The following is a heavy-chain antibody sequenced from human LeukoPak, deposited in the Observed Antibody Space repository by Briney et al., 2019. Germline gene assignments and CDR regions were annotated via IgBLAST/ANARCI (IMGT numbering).Heavy chain of an antibody. CDR1: GFTFSSYS. J-gene: IGHJ6*02. CDR3: ARSGGYSYGVYYYYYGMDV. D-gene: IGHD5-18*01. V-gene: IGHV3-48*04. Sequence: GGSLRLSCAASGFTFSSYSMNWVRQAPGKGLEWVSYISSSSSTIYYADSVKGRFTISRDNAKNSLYLQMNSLRAEDTAVYYCARSGGYSYGVYYYYYGMDVWGQGTTVTVSS. CDR2: ISSSSSTI.